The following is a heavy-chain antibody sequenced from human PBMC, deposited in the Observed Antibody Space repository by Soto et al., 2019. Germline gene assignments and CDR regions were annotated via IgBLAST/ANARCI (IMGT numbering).Heavy chain of an antibody. CDR1: GYTFTSYA. D-gene: IGHD3-10*01. J-gene: IGHJ3*02. CDR2: INAGNGNT. CDR3: ASVGLLWFGDLPFCDI. Sequence: QVQLVQSGAEEKKPGASVKVSCKASGYTFTSYAMHWVRQAPGQRLEWMGWINAGNGNTKYSQKFQGRVTITRDTSASTAYMELSSLRSEDTAVYYCASVGLLWFGDLPFCDIWGQGTMVTVSS. V-gene: IGHV1-3*05.